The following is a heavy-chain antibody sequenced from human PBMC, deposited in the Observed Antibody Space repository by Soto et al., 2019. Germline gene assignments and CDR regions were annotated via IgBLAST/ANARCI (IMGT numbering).Heavy chain of an antibody. J-gene: IGHJ4*02. Sequence: QVQLVQSGAEVKKPGASVKVSCKASGYTFTSYGISWVRQAPGQGLEWMGWISAYNGNTNYAQKLQGRVTMTTDTSTSTAYMELRSLRSDDTAVYYCARDRCSGGSCYFGGYFDYWGQGTLVTVSS. CDR3: ARDRCSGGSCYFGGYFDY. CDR1: GYTFTSYG. V-gene: IGHV1-18*01. D-gene: IGHD2-15*01. CDR2: ISAYNGNT.